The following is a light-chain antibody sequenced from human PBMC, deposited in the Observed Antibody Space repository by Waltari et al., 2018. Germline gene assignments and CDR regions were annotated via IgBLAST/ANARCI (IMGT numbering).Light chain of an antibody. Sequence: QSVLTQPPSMSGAPGQRVTISCTGSSSNIGAGHDVNRYQVFPATAPKLLIFGNNHRTSGVPGRFSGSKSDTSASLAIGGLQAEDEADYYCQSFDIRLSGGVVFGGGTKVTVL. V-gene: IGLV1-40*01. CDR1: SSNIGAGHD. CDR2: GNN. J-gene: IGLJ3*02. CDR3: QSFDIRLSGGVV.